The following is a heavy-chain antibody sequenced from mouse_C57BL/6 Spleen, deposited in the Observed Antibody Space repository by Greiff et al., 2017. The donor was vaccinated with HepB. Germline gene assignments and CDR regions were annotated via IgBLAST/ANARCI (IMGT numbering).Heavy chain of an antibody. V-gene: IGHV1-82*01. CDR2: IYPGNGDT. Sequence: VQLQQSGPELVKPGASVKISCKASGYAFSSSWMNWVKQRPGKGLEWIGRIYPGNGDTNYNGKFKGKATLTADKSSRTAYMQLSSLTSEDSAVYSCARNGSTWFAYWGQGTLVTVSA. CDR1: GYAFSSSW. CDR3: ARNGSTWFAY. J-gene: IGHJ3*01. D-gene: IGHD1-1*01.